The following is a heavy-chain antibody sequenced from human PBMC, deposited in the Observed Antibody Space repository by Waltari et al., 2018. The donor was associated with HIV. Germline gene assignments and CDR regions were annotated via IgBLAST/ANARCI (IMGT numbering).Heavy chain of an antibody. V-gene: IGHV3-74*01. J-gene: IGHJ3*02. CDR1: GFTFSSYW. D-gene: IGHD3-22*01. CDR3: ARGDNDYDSSGYRAAFDI. Sequence: GSLRLSCTASGFTFSSYWMHWVRQGPGKGLVWVSRINSYGSSTGYADSVKSRFTISSDNAKNTLYLQMNRLRAEDTAVYYCARGDNDYDSSGYRAAFDIWGQGTMVTVSS. CDR2: INSYGSST.